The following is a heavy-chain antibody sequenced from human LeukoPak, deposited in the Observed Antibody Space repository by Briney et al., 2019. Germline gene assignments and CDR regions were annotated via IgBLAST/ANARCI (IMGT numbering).Heavy chain of an antibody. Sequence: SETLSLTCTVSGGSISGYFWSWIRQPPRKGLEWIGYINNSGSTNYNPSLKSRVTISVDTSRNQLSLKLSSVTAADTAVYYCARHLAARLGGARFSDYWGQGTLVTVSS. J-gene: IGHJ4*02. D-gene: IGHD2-21*01. CDR2: INNSGST. CDR1: GGSISGYF. V-gene: IGHV4-59*08. CDR3: ARHLAARLGGARFSDY.